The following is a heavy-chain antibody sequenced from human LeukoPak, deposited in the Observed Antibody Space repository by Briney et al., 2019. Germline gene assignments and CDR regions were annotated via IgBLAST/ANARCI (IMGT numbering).Heavy chain of an antibody. D-gene: IGHD2-15*01. Sequence: SETLSLTCTVSGGSISSGSYYWSWIRQPAGKGLEWIGRIYTSGSTNYNPSLKSRVTISVDTSKNQFSLKPSSVTAADTAVYYCARDLSGTFDYWGQGTLVTVSS. CDR2: IYTSGST. J-gene: IGHJ4*02. CDR3: ARDLSGTFDY. V-gene: IGHV4-61*02. CDR1: GGSISSGSYY.